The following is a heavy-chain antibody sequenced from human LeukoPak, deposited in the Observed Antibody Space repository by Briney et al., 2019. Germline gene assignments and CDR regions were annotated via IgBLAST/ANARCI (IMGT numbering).Heavy chain of an antibody. Sequence: PGGSLRLSCAASGFTSSGYDMNWVRQAPGKGLEWVSSISGSSSYIYYADSMKGRFTISRDNGKKSLYLQMNSLRAEDTAVYFCARGSSNVAARNNWFDPWGQGTLVTVSS. CDR2: ISGSSSYI. CDR1: GFTSSGYD. V-gene: IGHV3-21*01. D-gene: IGHD6-6*01. CDR3: ARGSSNVAARNNWFDP. J-gene: IGHJ5*02.